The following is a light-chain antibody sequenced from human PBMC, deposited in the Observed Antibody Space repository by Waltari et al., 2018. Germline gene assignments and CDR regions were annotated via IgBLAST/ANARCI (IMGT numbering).Light chain of an antibody. CDR1: NSNIGGGYE. V-gene: IGLV1-40*01. Sequence: QSVLTQPPSVSGAPGQRVTISCTGSNSNIGGGYEVHWYQQLPGTVPKLLIYGNGYRPSGVPYRVAPSTYGTSASLPLTGLQGDDEADYYCQSYDINLGLVFGAGTKLTVL. CDR3: QSYDINLGLV. CDR2: GNG. J-gene: IGLJ2*01.